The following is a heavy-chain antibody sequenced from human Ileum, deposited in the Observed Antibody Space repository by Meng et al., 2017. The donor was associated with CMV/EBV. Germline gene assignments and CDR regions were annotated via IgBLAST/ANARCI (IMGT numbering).Heavy chain of an antibody. CDR2: IQYDGSNK. J-gene: IGHJ4*02. CDR1: GFTFSSFG. CDR3: AQLGLTDY. Sequence: GGSLRLSCAASGFTFSSFGMHWVRQAPGKGLEWVAFIQYDGSNKYYADSVKGRFTISRDNFKNTLYLQMNSLRTDDTAVYYCAQLGLTDYWGQGMQVTVSS. V-gene: IGHV3-30*02.